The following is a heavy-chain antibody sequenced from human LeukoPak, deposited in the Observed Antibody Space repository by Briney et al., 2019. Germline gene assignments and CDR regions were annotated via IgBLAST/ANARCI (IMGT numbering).Heavy chain of an antibody. Sequence: SETLSLTCTVSGGSISSYYWSWIRQPPGKGLEWIGYIYYSGSTNYNPSLKSRVTISVDTSKNQFSLKLSSVTAADTAVYYCARVPQYSYGGQYYLDYWGQGTLVTVSS. V-gene: IGHV4-59*01. D-gene: IGHD5-18*01. CDR3: ARVPQYSYGGQYYLDY. CDR1: GGSISSYY. J-gene: IGHJ4*02. CDR2: IYYSGST.